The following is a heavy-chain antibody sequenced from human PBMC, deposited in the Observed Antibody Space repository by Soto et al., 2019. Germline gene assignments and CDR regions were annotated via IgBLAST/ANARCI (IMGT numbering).Heavy chain of an antibody. CDR1: GGSISSGGYS. CDR2: IYHSGST. J-gene: IGHJ4*02. CDR3: AAGGGLPRYY. V-gene: IGHV4-30-2*01. D-gene: IGHD5-12*01. Sequence: QLQLQESGSGLVKPSQTLSLTCAVSGGSISSGGYSWSWIRQPPGKGLEWIGYIYHSGSTYYNPCLMSRVTVSVARSKNQFSLKLSSVTAADTAVYYCAAGGGLPRYYWGQGTLVTVSS.